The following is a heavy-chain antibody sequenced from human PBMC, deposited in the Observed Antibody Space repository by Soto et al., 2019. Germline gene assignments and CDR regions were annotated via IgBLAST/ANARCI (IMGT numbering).Heavy chain of an antibody. D-gene: IGHD1-26*01. Sequence: SETLSLTCSVSGGSISSFSYYWGWIRQPPGKGLEWIGSIYYSGRTYYKSSLKSRVTISVDTSRNQFSLNLFPVTAADTAMYYCTTNSPAVDYWGPGTLVTVSS. CDR3: TTNSPAVDY. CDR2: IYYSGRT. V-gene: IGHV4-39*01. CDR1: GGSISSFSYY. J-gene: IGHJ4*02.